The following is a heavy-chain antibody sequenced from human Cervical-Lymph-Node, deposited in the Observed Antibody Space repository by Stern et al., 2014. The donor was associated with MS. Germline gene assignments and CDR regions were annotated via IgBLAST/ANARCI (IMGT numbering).Heavy chain of an antibody. CDR1: GGTISSGSHY. CDR3: AREWIYEVSWFDS. CDR2: IYSTGRS. J-gene: IGHJ5*01. V-gene: IGHV4-61*02. D-gene: IGHD5/OR15-5a*01. Sequence: QVQLVESGPGLVKPSQTLSLTCTVSGGTISSGSHYWSWIRQPAGMGLEWVGRIYSTGRSDHNPSFKGRVTMSVDPSKDQFSLELRSVPAADTAMYYCAREWIYEVSWFDSWGQGSLVIVSS.